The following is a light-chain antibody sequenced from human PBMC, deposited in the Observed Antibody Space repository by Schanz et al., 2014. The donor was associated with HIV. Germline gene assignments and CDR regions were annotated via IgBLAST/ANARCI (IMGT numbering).Light chain of an antibody. J-gene: IGLJ2*01. CDR2: EVS. CDR3: SSYTSSSTLE. V-gene: IGLV2-14*01. CDR1: SSDVGDYNY. Sequence: QSVLTQPASVSGSPGQSVTISCTGTSSDVGDYNYVSWYQQHPGKAPKLMIYEVSERPSGVPDRFSGSKSGTSASLAISGLQSEDEADYYCSSYTSSSTLEFGGGTKLTVL.